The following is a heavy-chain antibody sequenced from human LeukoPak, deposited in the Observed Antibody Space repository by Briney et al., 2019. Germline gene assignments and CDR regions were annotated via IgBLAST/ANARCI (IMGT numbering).Heavy chain of an antibody. D-gene: IGHD2-21*01. Sequence: ASVKVSCKASGGTFSSYAISWVRQAPGQGLEWMGRIIPILGIANYAQKFQGRVTITADKSTSTAYMELSSLRSDDTAVYYCARHMDYDYWGQGTLVTVSS. J-gene: IGHJ4*02. CDR3: ARHMDYDY. V-gene: IGHV1-69*04. CDR2: IIPILGIA. CDR1: GGTFSSYA.